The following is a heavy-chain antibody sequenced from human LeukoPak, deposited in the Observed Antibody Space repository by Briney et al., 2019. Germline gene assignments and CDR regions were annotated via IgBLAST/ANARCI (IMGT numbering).Heavy chain of an antibody. CDR3: ARKCIAVAGGFDY. CDR1: GGSISSSSYY. V-gene: IGHV4-39*01. CDR2: IYYSGST. D-gene: IGHD6-19*01. Sequence: PSETLSLTCTVSGGSISSSSYYWGWIRQPPGKGLEWIGSIYYSGSTYYNPSLKSRDTISVDTSKNQFSLKLSSVTAADTAVYYCARKCIAVAGGFDYWGQGTLVTVSS. J-gene: IGHJ4*02.